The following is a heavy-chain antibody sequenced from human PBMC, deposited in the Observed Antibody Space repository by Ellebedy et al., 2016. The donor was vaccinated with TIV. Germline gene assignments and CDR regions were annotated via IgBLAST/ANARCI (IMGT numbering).Heavy chain of an antibody. CDR3: LKGSSGSYHHYYGMDV. J-gene: IGHJ6*02. D-gene: IGHD3-10*01. Sequence: GESLKISCSASGFTFSRYAMHWVRQAPGTGLEYVSAISSSGGSTYYADSVQGRFTISRDKSKNTLYLQMSSLRAEDTAVYYCLKGSSGSYHHYYGMDVWGQGTTVTVSS. CDR2: ISSSGGST. CDR1: GFTFSRYA. V-gene: IGHV3-64D*09.